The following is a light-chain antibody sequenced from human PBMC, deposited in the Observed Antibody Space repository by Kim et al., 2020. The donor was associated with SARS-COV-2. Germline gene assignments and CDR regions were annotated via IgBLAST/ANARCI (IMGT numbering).Light chain of an antibody. V-gene: IGLV3-9*01. CDR2: RDS. CDR3: QVWDSSTVV. CDR1: NIGSKN. J-gene: IGLJ2*01. Sequence: VALGQTARITGGGNNIGSKNVPWYQQRPGQAPVLVIYRDSNRPSGIPERFSGSNSGNTATLTISRAQAGDEADYYCQVWDSSTVVFGGGTQLTVL.